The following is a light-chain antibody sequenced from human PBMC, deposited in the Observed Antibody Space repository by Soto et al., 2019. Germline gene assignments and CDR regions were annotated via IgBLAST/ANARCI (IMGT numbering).Light chain of an antibody. J-gene: IGLJ1*01. CDR2: DVS. CDR1: SPGVGRYNY. V-gene: IGLV2-14*01. Sequence: SALTQPAPLSGSPGQSITISCTGTSPGVGRYNYVSWYQQHPGKAPKLMVYDVSNRPSWVSNRFSGSKSGITASLTISGLQAEDEADYYCTSYTSDSTYVFGTGTKVTVL. CDR3: TSYTSDSTYV.